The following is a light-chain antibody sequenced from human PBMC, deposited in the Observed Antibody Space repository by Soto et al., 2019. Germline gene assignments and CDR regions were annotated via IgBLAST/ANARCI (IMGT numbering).Light chain of an antibody. J-gene: IGKJ4*01. Sequence: EIVLTQSPATLSLSPGERATLSCRASQSVISYLSWYQQKHGQAPRLLIYDASNRATGIPARFSGSGSGPDFPLTISSLEPEDFAVYYCQQRRKWPPLLTCGGGTKVEL. V-gene: IGKV3-11*01. CDR3: QQRRKWPPLLT. CDR1: QSVISY. CDR2: DAS.